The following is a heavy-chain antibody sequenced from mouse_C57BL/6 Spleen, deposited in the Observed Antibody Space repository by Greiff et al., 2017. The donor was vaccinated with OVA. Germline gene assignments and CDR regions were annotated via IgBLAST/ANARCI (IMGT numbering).Heavy chain of an antibody. CDR3: ARDRLQDAMDY. CDR1: GYSITSGYY. CDR2: ISYYGSN. V-gene: IGHV3-6*01. D-gene: IGHD1-2*01. J-gene: IGHJ4*01. Sequence: ESGPGLVKPSQSLSLTCSVTGYSITSGYYWNWIRQFPGNKLEWLGYISYYGSNNYNPSLKNRISITRDTPKNQFFLKLNSVTTEDTATYYCARDRLQDAMDYWGQGTSVTVSS.